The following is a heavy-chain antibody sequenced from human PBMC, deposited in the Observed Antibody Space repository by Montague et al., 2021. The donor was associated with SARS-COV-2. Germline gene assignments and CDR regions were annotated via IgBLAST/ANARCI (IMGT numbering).Heavy chain of an antibody. CDR1: GFTFSSYA. Sequence: SLRLSCAASGFTFSSYAMHWVRQAPGKGLEWVAVISYDGSNKYYADSVKGRFTISRDNSKNTLYLQMNSLRAEDTAVYYSASSLYSSGFYDYWGQGTLVTVSS. V-gene: IGHV3-30-3*01. CDR3: ASSLYSSGFYDY. J-gene: IGHJ4*02. D-gene: IGHD6-19*01. CDR2: ISYDGSNK.